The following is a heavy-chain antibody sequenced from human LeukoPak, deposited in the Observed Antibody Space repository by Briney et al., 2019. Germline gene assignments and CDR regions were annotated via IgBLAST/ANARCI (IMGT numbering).Heavy chain of an antibody. CDR2: IYTNGWT. CDR3: ARGSGWNSFDP. Sequence: PSETLSLTCTISGGSINSDLYYWAWIRQPAGKRLEWIGRIYTNGWTDYSPSLKSRVTISVDTSKNQFSLKLSFVTAADTAFYYCARGSGWNSFDPWGQGTLVTVSS. D-gene: IGHD6-19*01. CDR1: GGSINSDLYY. V-gene: IGHV4-61*02. J-gene: IGHJ5*02.